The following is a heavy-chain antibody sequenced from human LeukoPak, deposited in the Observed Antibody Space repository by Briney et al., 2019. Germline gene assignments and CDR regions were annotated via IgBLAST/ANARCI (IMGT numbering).Heavy chain of an antibody. J-gene: IGHJ4*02. CDR3: ARATPGYCSGGSCYPAFDY. Sequence: SSGTLSLTCAVSGGSISSSNWWSWVRQPPGKGLEWIGEIYHSGSTNYNPSLKSRVTISVDKSKNQFSLKLSSVTAADTAVYYCARATPGYCSGGSCYPAFDYWGQGTLVTVSS. CDR2: IYHSGST. CDR1: GGSISSSNW. D-gene: IGHD2-15*01. V-gene: IGHV4-4*02.